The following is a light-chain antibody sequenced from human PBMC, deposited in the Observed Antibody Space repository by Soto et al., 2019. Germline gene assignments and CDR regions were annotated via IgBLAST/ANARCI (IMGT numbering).Light chain of an antibody. J-gene: IGKJ4*01. CDR2: GAS. V-gene: IGKV3-20*01. Sequence: EIVLTQSPGTLSLSPGERATLSCRASQSVRSTYLAWYQQKPGQAPRLLIYGASSRATGIPDSFSGSGSGTDFNLTISSLEPEDFAVYYCQQYGNSPLNFGGGTKVEIK. CDR3: QQYGNSPLN. CDR1: QSVRSTY.